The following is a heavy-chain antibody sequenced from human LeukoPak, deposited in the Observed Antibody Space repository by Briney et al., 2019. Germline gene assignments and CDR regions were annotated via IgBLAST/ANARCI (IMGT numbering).Heavy chain of an antibody. CDR1: GYTFAGYY. CDR2: INPNSGGT. D-gene: IGHD3-16*02. V-gene: IGHV1-2*02. Sequence: ASVKVSCKASGYTFAGYYMHWVRQAPGHALEWMGWINPNSGGTNYAQKFQGRVTMTRDTSISTAYMELSRLRSDDTAVYYCARDLAYDYVWGSYRYWGQGTLVTVSS. J-gene: IGHJ4*02. CDR3: ARDLAYDYVWGSYRY.